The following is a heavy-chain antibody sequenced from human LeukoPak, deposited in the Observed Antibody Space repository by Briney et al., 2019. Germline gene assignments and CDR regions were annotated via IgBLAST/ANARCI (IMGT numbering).Heavy chain of an antibody. CDR3: AGDSMITFGYYGMDV. CDR1: GGSISSYY. V-gene: IGHV4-4*07. CDR2: IYTSGST. J-gene: IGHJ6*02. D-gene: IGHD3-16*01. Sequence: SETLSLTCTVSGGSISSYYWSWIRQPAGKGLEWIGRIYTSGSTNYNPSLKSRVTMSVDTSKNQFSLKLSSVTAADTAVYYCAGDSMITFGYYGMDVWGQGTTVTVSS.